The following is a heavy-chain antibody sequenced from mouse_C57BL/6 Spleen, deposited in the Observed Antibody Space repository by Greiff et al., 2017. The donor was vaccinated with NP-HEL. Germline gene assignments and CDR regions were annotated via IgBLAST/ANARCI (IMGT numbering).Heavy chain of an antibody. J-gene: IGHJ2*01. V-gene: IGHV1-47*01. CDR1: GYTFTTYP. CDR3: ARRYDGYHGGYFDY. Sequence: QVQLKESGAELVKPGASVKMSCKASGYTFTTYPIEWMKQNHGKSLEWIGNFHPYNDDTKYNEKFKGKATLTVEKSSSTVYLELSRLTSDDSAVYYCARRYDGYHGGYFDYWGQGTTLTVSS. CDR2: FHPYNDDT. D-gene: IGHD2-3*01.